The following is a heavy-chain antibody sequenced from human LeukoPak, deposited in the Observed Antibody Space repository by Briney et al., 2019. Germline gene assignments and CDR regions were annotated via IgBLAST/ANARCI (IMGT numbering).Heavy chain of an antibody. CDR3: ARVQRAYYTGLDV. CDR2: INTNTGAT. J-gene: IGHJ6*02. CDR1: GYTFTGYY. Sequence: GASVKVSCKASGYTFTGYYIHWVRQAPGRGLEWVGWINTNTGATDYAQKFQGRVTMTRDTSIGTAYMGLSRLRSDDTAVYYCARVQRAYYTGLDVWGQGTTVSVSS. V-gene: IGHV1-2*02.